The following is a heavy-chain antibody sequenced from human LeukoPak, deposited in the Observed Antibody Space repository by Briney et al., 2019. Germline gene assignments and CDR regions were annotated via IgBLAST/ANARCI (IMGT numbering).Heavy chain of an antibody. CDR3: TKMFTKDNWYGGPDY. CDR1: GFTFSSYA. CDR2: LYTGGIR. V-gene: IGHV3-23*03. J-gene: IGHJ4*02. Sequence: GGSLRLSCAASGFTFSSYAMSWFRLAPGKGLEWVSVLYTGGIRYYAGFVRGRFTISRDDSKNTLYLQMNNLRAEDTAIYYCTKMFTKDNWYGGPDYWGQGTLVTVSS. D-gene: IGHD2-8*01.